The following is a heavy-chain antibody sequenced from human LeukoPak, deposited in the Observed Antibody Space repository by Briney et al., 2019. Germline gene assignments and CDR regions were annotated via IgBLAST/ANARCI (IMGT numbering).Heavy chain of an antibody. CDR1: GYTFSIYF. Sequence: ASVTVSCKASGYTFSIYFISWVRQAPGQGLEWMGWISAYNGNTNYAQKFQHRLPMPPHPSTRTAYMDLRSLRSDDTAVYYCPRHATDYDILTGYYPRGWFAPCGQGTLVTVSP. CDR3: PRHATDYDILTGYYPRGWFAP. CDR2: ISAYNGNT. D-gene: IGHD3-9*01. J-gene: IGHJ5*02. V-gene: IGHV1-18*01.